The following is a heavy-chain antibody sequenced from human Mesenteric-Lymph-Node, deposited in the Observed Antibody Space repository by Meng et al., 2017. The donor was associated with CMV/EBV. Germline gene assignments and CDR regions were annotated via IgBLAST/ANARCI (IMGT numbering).Heavy chain of an antibody. CDR2: ISYDGSNK. D-gene: IGHD6-13*01. J-gene: IGHJ4*02. CDR1: GFTFRSYA. Sequence: ASGFTFRSYAMHWVRQAPGKGLEWVAVISYDGSNKYYADSVKGRFTISRDNSKNTLYLQMNSLRAEDTAVYYCARDPSIAAAGPFDYWGQGTLVTVSS. CDR3: ARDPSIAAAGPFDY. V-gene: IGHV3-30*04.